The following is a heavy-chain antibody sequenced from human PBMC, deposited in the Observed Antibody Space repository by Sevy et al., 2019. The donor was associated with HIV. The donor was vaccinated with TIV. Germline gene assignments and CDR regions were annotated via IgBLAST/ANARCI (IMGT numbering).Heavy chain of an antibody. CDR1: GGSISSSSYY. Sequence: SETLSLTCTVSGGSISSSSYYWGWIRQPPGKGLEWIGSIYYSGSTYYNPSLKSRVTISVDTSKNQFSLNLSSVTAADTAVYYCARHAVYSSSWFGLYWYFDLWGRGTLVTVSS. V-gene: IGHV4-39*01. CDR2: IYYSGST. CDR3: ARHAVYSSSWFGLYWYFDL. D-gene: IGHD6-13*01. J-gene: IGHJ2*01.